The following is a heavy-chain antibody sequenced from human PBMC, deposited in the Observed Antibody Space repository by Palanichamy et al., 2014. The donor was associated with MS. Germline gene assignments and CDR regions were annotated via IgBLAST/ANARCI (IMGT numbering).Heavy chain of an antibody. J-gene: IGHJ5*02. Sequence: EVQLEESGGGLVQPGGSLRLSCAASGFTFSGYWMRWVRQAPGKGLVWVSRVNSDGSSTNYADSVKGRFTISRDNAKNTLYLQMNSLRAEDTAVYYCARGQTVTAHYFDPWGQGTLVTVSS. D-gene: IGHD2-21*02. CDR1: GFTFSGYW. CDR2: VNSDGSST. V-gene: IGHV3-74*01. CDR3: ARGQTVTAHYFDP.